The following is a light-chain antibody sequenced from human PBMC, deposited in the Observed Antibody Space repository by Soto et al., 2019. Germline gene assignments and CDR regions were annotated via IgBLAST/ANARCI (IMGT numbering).Light chain of an antibody. V-gene: IGKV3-15*01. J-gene: IGKJ4*01. CDR1: QSVSSN. CDR2: GAS. CDR3: QQYNNWPPLT. Sequence: EILMTQSPATLSVSPGERATLSCRASQSVSSNLAWYQQKPGQAPRLLIYGASTRATGISARFSGSGSGTEFTLTISSLQSEDFAVYYCQQYNNWPPLTFGGGNKVEIK.